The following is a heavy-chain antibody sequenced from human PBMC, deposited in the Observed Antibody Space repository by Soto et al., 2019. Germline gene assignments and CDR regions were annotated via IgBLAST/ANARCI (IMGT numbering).Heavy chain of an antibody. V-gene: IGHV3-72*01. Sequence: EVQLVESGGGLVQPGGSLRLSCAGSGFTLSDHYIDWVRQAPGKGLEWVGRSRDKPQGYSTAYAASVKGRFTTSRDESKNSAYLQMNSLKTEDTAVYYCAREAGVVGANYFDYWGQGILVTVSS. J-gene: IGHJ4*02. D-gene: IGHD1-26*01. CDR3: AREAGVVGANYFDY. CDR2: SRDKPQGYST. CDR1: GFTLSDHY.